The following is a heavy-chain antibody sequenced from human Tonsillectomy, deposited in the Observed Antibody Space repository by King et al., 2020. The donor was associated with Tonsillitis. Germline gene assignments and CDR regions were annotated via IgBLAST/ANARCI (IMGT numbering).Heavy chain of an antibody. J-gene: IGHJ3*01. Sequence: VQLQQWGAGLLKPSETLSLTCAVYGGSFSGYYWSWIRQPPGKGLEWIGEINHSGSTNYNPSLKSRVTISVDTSKNQFSLKLSSVTAADTAVYYCASQDIVVVPAAYDAFDFWGQGTMVTVSS. CDR1: GGSFSGYY. CDR2: INHSGST. CDR3: ASQDIVVVPAAYDAFDF. D-gene: IGHD2-2*01. V-gene: IGHV4-34*01.